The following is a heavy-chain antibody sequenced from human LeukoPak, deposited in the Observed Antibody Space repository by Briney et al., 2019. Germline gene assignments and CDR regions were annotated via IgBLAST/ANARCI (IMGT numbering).Heavy chain of an antibody. CDR2: IYYSGST. J-gene: IGHJ5*02. Sequence: SETLSLTCTVSGGSISSYYWSWIRQPPGKGLEWVGYIYYSGSTNYNPSLKSRVTIPVDTSKNQFSLKLSSVTAADTAVYYCARGGDSSPNNWFDPWGQGTLVTVSS. V-gene: IGHV4-59*01. CDR1: GGSISSYY. D-gene: IGHD6-13*01. CDR3: ARGGDSSPNNWFDP.